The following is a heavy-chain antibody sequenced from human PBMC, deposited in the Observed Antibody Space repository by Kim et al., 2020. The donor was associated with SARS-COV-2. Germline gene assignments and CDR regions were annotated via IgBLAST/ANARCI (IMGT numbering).Heavy chain of an antibody. Sequence: GGSLRLSCAASGFTFSSYWMSWVRQAPGKGLEWVANIKQDGSEKYYVDSVKGRFTISRDNAKNSLYLQMNSLRAEDTAVYYCARDGQVAGRYYYYGMDVWGQGTTVTVSS. CDR1: GFTFSSYW. CDR2: IKQDGSEK. CDR3: ARDGQVAGRYYYYGMDV. D-gene: IGHD6-19*01. J-gene: IGHJ6*02. V-gene: IGHV3-7*01.